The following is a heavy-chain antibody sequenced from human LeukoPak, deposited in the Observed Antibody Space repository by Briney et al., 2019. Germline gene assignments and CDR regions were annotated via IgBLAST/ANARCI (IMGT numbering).Heavy chain of an antibody. CDR3: AKDWTTVVTPKGYYFDG. Sequence: GGSLRLSCKASGFTFHTYAMSWVRQAPGKGLEWVSAVSTTGATTSSADTLKGRFTISRDNSKNTLSLQMDSLRVEDTALYYCAKDWTTVVTPKGYYFDGGSEGTLVTAPS. CDR2: VSTTGATT. V-gene: IGHV3-23*01. CDR1: GFTFHTYA. D-gene: IGHD4-23*01. J-gene: IGHJ4*02.